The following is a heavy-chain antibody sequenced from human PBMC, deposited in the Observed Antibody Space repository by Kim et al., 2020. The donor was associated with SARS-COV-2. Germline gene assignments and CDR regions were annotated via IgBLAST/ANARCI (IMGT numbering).Heavy chain of an antibody. CDR3: ARLSVGGD. CDR1: GFSFGDYS. D-gene: IGHD2-15*01. CDR2: IRKKVDSFTT. Sequence: GGSLRLSCAASGFSFGDYSMDWVRQAPGKGLEWVGRIRKKVDSFTTFYAASVKGRFTISRDDSKNSLYLQMNSLKTDDTALYFCARLSVGGDWGQGTLVTVSS. V-gene: IGHV3-72*01. J-gene: IGHJ4*02.